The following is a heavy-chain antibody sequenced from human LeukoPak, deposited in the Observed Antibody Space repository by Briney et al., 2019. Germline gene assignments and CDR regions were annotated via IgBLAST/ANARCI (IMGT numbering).Heavy chain of an antibody. CDR3: ARVGLVWELLDAFDI. CDR1: GFTFSSYT. Sequence: PGRSLRLSCAASGFTFSSYTMHWVRQAPGKGLEWVAVISYDGSNKYYADSVKGRFTISRDNAENSLYLQMNSLRAEDTAVYYCARVGLVWELLDAFDIWGQGTMVTVSS. V-gene: IGHV3-30-3*01. D-gene: IGHD1-26*01. CDR2: ISYDGSNK. J-gene: IGHJ3*02.